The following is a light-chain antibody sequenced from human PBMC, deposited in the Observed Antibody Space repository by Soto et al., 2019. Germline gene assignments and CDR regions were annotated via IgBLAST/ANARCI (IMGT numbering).Light chain of an antibody. Sequence: EMVLTQSPGTLSVSPGERATLSCRASQSVSNNYLAWYQQKPGQAPRLLIYGASNRATGIPDRFSGSGSGTDFTLTISRLEPEDFAVYYCQQYGSSGTFGQGTKVDI. J-gene: IGKJ1*01. CDR3: QQYGSSGT. CDR1: QSVSNNY. CDR2: GAS. V-gene: IGKV3-20*01.